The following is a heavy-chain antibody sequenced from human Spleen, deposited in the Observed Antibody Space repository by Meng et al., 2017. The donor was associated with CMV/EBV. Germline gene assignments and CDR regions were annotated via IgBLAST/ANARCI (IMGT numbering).Heavy chain of an antibody. CDR3: ARASGGFSF. CDR2: IHNRGST. D-gene: IGHD3-10*01. CDR1: GGSVSSDSYY. V-gene: IGHV4-61*01. Sequence: SLPCSVSGGSVSSDSYYWSWIRQPPGKGLEWIGYIHNRGSTNYNPSLKSRVTILLDTSKNQFSLKLNSVTAADTAVYYCARASGGFSFWGQGTLVTVSS. J-gene: IGHJ4*02.